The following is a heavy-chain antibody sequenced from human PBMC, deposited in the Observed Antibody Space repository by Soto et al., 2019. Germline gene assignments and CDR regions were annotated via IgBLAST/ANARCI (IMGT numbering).Heavy chain of an antibody. CDR1: GYTFTGYY. V-gene: IGHV1-2*04. Sequence: QVQLVQSGAEVKKPGASVKVSCKASGYTFTGYYMHWVRQAPGQGLEWMGWINPNSGGTNYAQKFQGWVTMTRDTSISTAYMELSRLRSDDTAVYYCARERGYYDFWSGYYSGYYGMDVWGQGTTVTVSS. D-gene: IGHD3-3*01. J-gene: IGHJ6*02. CDR2: INPNSGGT. CDR3: ARERGYYDFWSGYYSGYYGMDV.